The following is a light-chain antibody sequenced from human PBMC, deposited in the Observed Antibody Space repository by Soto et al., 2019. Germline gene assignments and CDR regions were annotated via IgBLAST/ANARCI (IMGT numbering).Light chain of an antibody. CDR1: QSVDSN. CDR3: QQYNNWPRT. CDR2: GAS. Sequence: EIVMTQSPATLSVSPGERATLSCRASQSVDSNLAWYQQKPGQAPRLLIYGASTRATGIPARFSGSGSGTEFTLTINSLQSEDFAVYYCQQYNNWPRTFGQGTKVDI. V-gene: IGKV3-15*01. J-gene: IGKJ1*01.